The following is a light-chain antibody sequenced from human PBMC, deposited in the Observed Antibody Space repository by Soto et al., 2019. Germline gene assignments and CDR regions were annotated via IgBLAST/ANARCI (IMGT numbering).Light chain of an antibody. Sequence: QSVLTQPPTVSAAPGQKVSISCSGSSSNIGNNYVPWYQLLPGTAPKLLIYDNHNRPSGIPDRFSGSKSGTSATLGITGLQTGDEADYYCETWDSSLSAVVFGGGTKLTVL. CDR1: SSNIGNNY. V-gene: IGLV1-51*01. CDR3: ETWDSSLSAVV. J-gene: IGLJ3*02. CDR2: DNH.